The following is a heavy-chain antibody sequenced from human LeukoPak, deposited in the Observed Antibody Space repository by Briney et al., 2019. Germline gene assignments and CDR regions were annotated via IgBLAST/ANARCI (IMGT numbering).Heavy chain of an antibody. V-gene: IGHV1-69*04. CDR2: IIPLLGIA. CDR1: GGTFSSYA. CDR3: ARAPRGGLDDHYFDY. Sequence: ASVKVSCKDSGGTFSSYAISWVRQAPGQGLEWMGRIIPLLGIANYAQKFHGRVTITADKSTSTAYMELSSLTSEDTAVYYCARAPRGGLDDHYFDYWGQGTLVTVSS. J-gene: IGHJ4*02. D-gene: IGHD1-1*01.